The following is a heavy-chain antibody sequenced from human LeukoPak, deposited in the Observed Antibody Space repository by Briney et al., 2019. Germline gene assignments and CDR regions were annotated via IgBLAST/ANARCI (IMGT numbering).Heavy chain of an antibody. J-gene: IGHJ4*02. V-gene: IGHV3-48*01. CDR2: ISGSSSTI. CDR1: GFTFSTYS. CDR3: ARAQSFHDYSDD. Sequence: GGSLRLSCAASGFTFSTYSMNWVRQAPGKGLEWVSYISGSSSTIYYADSVKGRFAISRDNAKNSLYLQMNSLRVEDTAVYYCARAQSFHDYSDDWGQGTLVTVSS. D-gene: IGHD4-11*01.